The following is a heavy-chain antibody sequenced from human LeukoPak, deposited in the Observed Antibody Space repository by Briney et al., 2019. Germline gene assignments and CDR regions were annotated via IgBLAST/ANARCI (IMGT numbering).Heavy chain of an antibody. CDR1: GGSISSYY. D-gene: IGHD3-3*01. V-gene: IGHV4-59*01. J-gene: IGHJ4*02. CDR2: IYYSGST. Sequence: SETLSLTCTVSGGSISSYYWSWIRQPPGKGLEWIGYIYYSGSTNYNPSLKSRVTISVDTSKNQFSLKLSSVTAADTAVYYCAWGNYDFWSGYYIDYWGQGTLVTVSS. CDR3: AWGNYDFWSGYYIDY.